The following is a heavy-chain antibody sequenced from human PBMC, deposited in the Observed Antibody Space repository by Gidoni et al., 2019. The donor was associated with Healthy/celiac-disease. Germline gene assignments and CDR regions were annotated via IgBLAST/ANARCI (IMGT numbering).Heavy chain of an antibody. V-gene: IGHV3-30-3*01. J-gene: IGHJ6*02. D-gene: IGHD3-10*01. CDR1: GFTFSSYA. CDR3: ARDHYYYGSGSYYPPRHFYYYYYGMDV. CDR2: ISYDGSNK. Sequence: QVQLVESGGGVVQPGRSLRLSCAASGFTFSSYAMHWVRPAPGQGLEWVAVISYDGSNKYYADSVKGRFTISRDNSKNTLYLQMNSLRAEDTAVYYCARDHYYYGSGSYYPPRHFYYYYYGMDVWGQGTTVTVSS.